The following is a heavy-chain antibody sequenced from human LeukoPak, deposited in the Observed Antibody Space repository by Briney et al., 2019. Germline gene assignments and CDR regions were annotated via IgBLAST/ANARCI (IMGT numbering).Heavy chain of an antibody. Sequence: GGSLRLPCAASRFSFSSYSMHWVRQAPGKGLEGVSSISSSSSYIYYADSVKGRFTISRDNAKNSLYLQMNSLRAEDTAVYYCARVSYGSGSYYFDYWGQGTLVTVSS. CDR3: ARVSYGSGSYYFDY. CDR2: ISSSSSYI. D-gene: IGHD3-10*01. CDR1: RFSFSSYS. V-gene: IGHV3-21*01. J-gene: IGHJ4*02.